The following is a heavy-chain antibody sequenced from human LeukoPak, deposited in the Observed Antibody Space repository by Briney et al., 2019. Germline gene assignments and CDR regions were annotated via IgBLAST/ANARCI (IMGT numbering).Heavy chain of an antibody. CDR1: GGSLSGYY. CDR3: ARPRRYSSSWYGPFDY. CDR2: INHSGST. V-gene: IGHV4-34*01. D-gene: IGHD6-13*01. J-gene: IGHJ4*02. Sequence: SETLSLTCAVYGGSLSGYYWSWIRQPPGKGLEWIGEINHSGSTNYNPSLKSRVTISVDTSKNQFSLKLSSVTAADSAVYYCARPRRYSSSWYGPFDYWGQGTLVTVSS.